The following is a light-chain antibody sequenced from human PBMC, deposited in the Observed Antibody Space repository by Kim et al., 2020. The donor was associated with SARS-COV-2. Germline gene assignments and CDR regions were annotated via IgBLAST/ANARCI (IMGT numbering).Light chain of an antibody. J-gene: IGKJ1*01. V-gene: IGKV3-20*01. CDR3: QQYGSWT. Sequence: VLTQSPGTLSLSPGERATISCRASPSISTTRLAWYQQKPGQAPSLLIYGGSFRASGIPDRFSGSGSGTDFTLTISRLEPEDFAVYFCQQYGSWTFGQGTKVDIK. CDR1: PSISTTR. CDR2: GGS.